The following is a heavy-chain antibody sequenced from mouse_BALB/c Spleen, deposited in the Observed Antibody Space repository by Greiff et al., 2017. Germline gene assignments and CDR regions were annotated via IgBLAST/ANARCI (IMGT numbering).Heavy chain of an antibody. Sequence: EVKLLESGAGLVKPGGSLKLSCAASGFAFSSYDMSWVRQTPEKSLEWVAYISSGGGSTYYPDTVKGRFTIARDNAKNTLYLQLSSLKSEDTAMYYCARQLLLGGQGTLVTVSA. D-gene: IGHD1-1*01. J-gene: IGHJ3*01. CDR1: GFAFSSYD. CDR3: ARQLLL. CDR2: ISSGGGST. V-gene: IGHV5-12-1*01.